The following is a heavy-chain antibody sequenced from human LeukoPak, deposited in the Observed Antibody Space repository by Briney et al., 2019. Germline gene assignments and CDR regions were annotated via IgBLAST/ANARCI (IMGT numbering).Heavy chain of an antibody. Sequence: SETLSLTCTVSGGSISSGGYYWSWTRQHPGKGLEWIGYIYYSGSTYYNPSLKSRVTISVDTSKNQFSLKLSSVTAADTAVSYCASYSGQNDAFDIWGQGTMVTVSS. V-gene: IGHV4-31*03. CDR1: GGSISSGGYY. CDR3: ASYSGQNDAFDI. D-gene: IGHD1-26*01. J-gene: IGHJ3*02. CDR2: IYYSGST.